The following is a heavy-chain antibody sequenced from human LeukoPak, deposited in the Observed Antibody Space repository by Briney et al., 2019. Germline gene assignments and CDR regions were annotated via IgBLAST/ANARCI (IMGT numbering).Heavy chain of an antibody. Sequence: GRSLRLSCAASGFTFSNYGMHWVRQAPGKGLEWVAVIFYDGSNKYYADSVKGRFTISRDNSENTLNLQMNSLRAEDTAVYYCARDIHSSHFGYWGQGTLVTVSS. V-gene: IGHV3-33*01. D-gene: IGHD1-26*01. CDR3: ARDIHSSHFGY. CDR1: GFTFSNYG. J-gene: IGHJ4*02. CDR2: IFYDGSNK.